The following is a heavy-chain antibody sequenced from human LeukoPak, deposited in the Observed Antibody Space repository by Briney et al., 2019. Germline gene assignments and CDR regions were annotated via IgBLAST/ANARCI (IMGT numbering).Heavy chain of an antibody. CDR1: GFTVSSNY. CDR2: IYSGGST. J-gene: IGHJ4*02. V-gene: IGHV3-66*02. D-gene: IGHD1-26*01. Sequence: GGSPRLSCAASGFTVSSNYMSWVRQAPGKGLEWVSVIYSGGSTYYADSVKGRFTISRDNSKNTLYLQMNSLRAEDTAVYYCAREKLGSPVYWGQGTLVTVSS. CDR3: AREKLGSPVY.